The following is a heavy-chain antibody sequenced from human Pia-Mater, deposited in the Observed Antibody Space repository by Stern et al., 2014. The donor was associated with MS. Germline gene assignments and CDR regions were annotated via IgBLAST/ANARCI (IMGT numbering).Heavy chain of an antibody. D-gene: IGHD3-22*01. CDR3: ARGVYDPGSFDI. Sequence: QVQLVQSGVEVKKPGASVKVSCKASGFTFTGDYIHWVRQAPGQGLEWMGGIDTSGGRTTYAQKFQGRVTMTTDTSSSTVYMELSSLRSEDTAVYFCARGVYDPGSFDIWGQGTMVTVSS. CDR1: GFTFTGDY. V-gene: IGHV1-46*01. J-gene: IGHJ3*02. CDR2: IDTSGGRT.